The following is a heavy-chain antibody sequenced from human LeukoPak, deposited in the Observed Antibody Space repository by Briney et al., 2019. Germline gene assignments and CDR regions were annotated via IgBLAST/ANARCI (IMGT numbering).Heavy chain of an antibody. CDR3: ARGGVWGSYRYIGYYFDY. D-gene: IGHD3-16*02. CDR1: GGSFSGYY. J-gene: IGHJ4*02. Sequence: SETLSLTCAVYGGSFSGYYWSWIRQPAGKGLEWIGRIYTSGSTNYNPSLKSRVTMSVDTSKNQFSLKLSSVTAADTAVYYCARGGVWGSYRYIGYYFDYWGQGTLVTVSS. CDR2: IYTSGST. V-gene: IGHV4-59*10.